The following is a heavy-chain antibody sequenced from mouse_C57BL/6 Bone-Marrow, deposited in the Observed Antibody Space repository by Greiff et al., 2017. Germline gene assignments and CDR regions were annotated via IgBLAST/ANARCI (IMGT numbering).Heavy chain of an antibody. CDR2: IRSKSNNYAT. CDR1: GFSFNTYA. D-gene: IGHD4-1*01. J-gene: IGHJ4*01. V-gene: IGHV10-1*01. CDR3: VRHGTGTKAMDY. Sequence: EVKLMESGGGLVQPKGSLKLSCAASGFSFNTYAMNWVRQAPGKGLEWVARIRSKSNNYATYYADSVKDRFTISRDDSESMLYLQMNNLKTEDTAMYYCVRHGTGTKAMDYWGQGTSVTVSS.